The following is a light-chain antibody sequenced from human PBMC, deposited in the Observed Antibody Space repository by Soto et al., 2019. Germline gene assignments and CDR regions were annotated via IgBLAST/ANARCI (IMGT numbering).Light chain of an antibody. J-gene: IGKJ1*01. V-gene: IGKV3-15*01. CDR3: QQYNNWPLT. CDR1: QSVSSN. CDR2: GAP. Sequence: EIVMTQSPVTLSVSPGERATLSCRASQSVSSNLAWYQQRPGQAPRLLIYGAPTRATGIPARFGGSGSGTEFTLTISSLQSEDFAVYYCQQYNNWPLTFGQGTKVDIK.